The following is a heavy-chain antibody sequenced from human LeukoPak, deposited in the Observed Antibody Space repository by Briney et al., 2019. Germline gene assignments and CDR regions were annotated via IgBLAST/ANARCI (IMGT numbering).Heavy chain of an antibody. CDR2: ISGSGGST. D-gene: IGHD3-10*01. CDR1: GFTFSSYA. V-gene: IGHV3-23*01. CDR3: AKDPTRPPYYYGSGSYPSYFDY. J-gene: IGHJ4*02. Sequence: GGSLRLSCAASGFTFSSYAMSWVRQAPGKGLEWVSAISGSGGSTYYADSVKGRFTISRDNSKNTLYLQMNSLRAEDTAVYYCAKDPTRPPYYYGSGSYPSYFDYWGQGTLVTVSS.